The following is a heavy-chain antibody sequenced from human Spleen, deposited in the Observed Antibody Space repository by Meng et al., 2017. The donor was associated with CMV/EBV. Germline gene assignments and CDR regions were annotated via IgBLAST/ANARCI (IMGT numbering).Heavy chain of an antibody. D-gene: IGHD1-26*01. J-gene: IGHJ3*02. V-gene: IGHV3-23*01. Sequence: GGSLRLSCEASGFTFSTYAMSWVRQPPGKGLEWVSAISGGSGDGRAFYADSVKGRFTISRDNSKSTLFLQMNSLTVEDTAVYYCAKDPVVGAPHVFDIWGQGAMVTVSS. CDR3: AKDPVVGAPHVFDI. CDR2: ISGGSGDGRA. CDR1: GFTFSTYA.